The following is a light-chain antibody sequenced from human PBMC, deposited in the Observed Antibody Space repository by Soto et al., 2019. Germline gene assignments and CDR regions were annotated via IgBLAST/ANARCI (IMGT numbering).Light chain of an antibody. CDR1: NIGSDT. J-gene: IGLJ1*01. CDR2: DDS. Sequence: SYELTQPPSVSVAPGETARITCGRNNIGSDTVHWHQQKPGQAPVVVVYDDSERPSGTPERISGSNSGDTATLTIRRVEAGDEADYYCLVWDSIGDNYGFGSGTKVTAL. CDR3: LVWDSIGDNYG. V-gene: IGLV3-21*02.